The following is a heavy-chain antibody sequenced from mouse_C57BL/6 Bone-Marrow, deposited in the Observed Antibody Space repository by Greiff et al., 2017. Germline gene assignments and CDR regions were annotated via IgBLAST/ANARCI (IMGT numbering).Heavy chain of an antibody. J-gene: IGHJ1*03. CDR1: GFTFSDYG. CDR2: ISSGSSTI. V-gene: IGHV5-17*01. D-gene: IGHD1-1*01. Sequence: DVHLVESGGGLVKPGGSLKLSCAASGFTFSDYGMHWVRQAPEKGLEWVAYISSGSSTIYYAETVKGRFTISRDNAKNTLFLQMTSLRSEDTAMYYCARPSSSWYFDVWGTGTTVTVSS. CDR3: ARPSSSWYFDV.